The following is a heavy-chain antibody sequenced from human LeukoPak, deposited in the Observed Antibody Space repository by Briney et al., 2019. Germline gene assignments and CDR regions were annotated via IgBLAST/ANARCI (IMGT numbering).Heavy chain of an antibody. J-gene: IGHJ3*02. V-gene: IGHV4-39*07. Sequence: PSETLSLTCTISGGSVSDYYWGWIRQPPGKGLEWIGSIYYSGSTYYNPSLKSRVTISVDTPKNQFSLKLSSVTAADTAVYYCARAPGAYDYVWGSYRLDAFDIWGQGTMVTVSS. D-gene: IGHD3-16*02. CDR2: IYYSGST. CDR3: ARAPGAYDYVWGSYRLDAFDI. CDR1: GGSVSDYY.